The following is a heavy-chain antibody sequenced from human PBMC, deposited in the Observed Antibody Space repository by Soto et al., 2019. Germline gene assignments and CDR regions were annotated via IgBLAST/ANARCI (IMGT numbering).Heavy chain of an antibody. CDR1: GGSISSGDYY. V-gene: IGHV4-30-4*01. D-gene: IGHD3-22*01. J-gene: IGHJ4*02. CDR2: IYYSGST. Sequence: QVQLQESGPGLVKPSQTLSLTCTVSGGSISSGDYYWSWIRQPPGKGLEWIGYIYYSGSTYYNPSLKSRVTISVDTSKNQFSLKLSSVTAADTAVYYCARGKGYYDSSGYYHSPYYFDYWGQGTLVTVSS. CDR3: ARGKGYYDSSGYYHSPYYFDY.